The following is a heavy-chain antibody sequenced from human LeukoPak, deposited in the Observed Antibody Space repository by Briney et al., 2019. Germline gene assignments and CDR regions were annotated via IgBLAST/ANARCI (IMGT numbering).Heavy chain of an antibody. J-gene: IGHJ4*02. V-gene: IGHV4-39*01. Sequence: SDTLSLTCTVSGGSISSISYYWGWIRQPPGKGLEWIGSIYYSGSTYYNPSLKSRVTISVDTSKNQFSLKLSSVTAADTAVYYCARRRPRPDIFDYWGQGTLVTVSS. CDR1: GGSISSISYY. D-gene: IGHD6-6*01. CDR3: ARRRPRPDIFDY. CDR2: IYYSGST.